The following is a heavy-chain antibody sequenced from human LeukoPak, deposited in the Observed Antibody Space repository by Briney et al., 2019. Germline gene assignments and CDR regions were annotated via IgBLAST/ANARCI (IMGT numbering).Heavy chain of an antibody. V-gene: IGHV3-74*01. J-gene: IGHJ4*02. CDR1: GFTFSNFW. Sequence: GGSLRLSCAASGFTFSNFWLHWVRQAPGKGLEWVSRITSDGSNINYADSVQGRFTISRDNAENTLYLQMNSLRAEDTAVYYCARGGHSSFDYWGQGALVTVSS. CDR2: ITSDGSNI. CDR3: ARGGHSSFDY. D-gene: IGHD3-16*01.